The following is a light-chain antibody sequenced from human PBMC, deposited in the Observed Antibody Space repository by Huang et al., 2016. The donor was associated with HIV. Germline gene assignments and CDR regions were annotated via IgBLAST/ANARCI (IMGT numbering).Light chain of an antibody. J-gene: IGKJ2*01. Sequence: EIVLTQSPATLSVSPGERATLSCRASQSVSSNLAWYQQKPGQAPRLLIDGASTRATGIPARFSGSGSGTEFTLTISSLQSEDFAVYYCQQYNKWPMYTFGQGTKLEIK. CDR3: QQYNKWPMYT. CDR2: GAS. V-gene: IGKV3-15*01. CDR1: QSVSSN.